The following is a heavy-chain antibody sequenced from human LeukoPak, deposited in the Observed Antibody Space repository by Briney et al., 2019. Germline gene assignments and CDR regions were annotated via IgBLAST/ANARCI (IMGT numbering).Heavy chain of an antibody. V-gene: IGHV4-34*01. CDR3: ARGRLSYDYVWGSYRPYYFDY. CDR1: GGSFSGYY. D-gene: IGHD3-16*02. CDR2: INHSGST. Sequence: SETLSLTCAVYGGSFSGYYWSWIRQPPGKGLEWIGEINHSGSTNYNPSLKSRVTISVDTSKNQFSLKLGSATAADTAVYYCARGRLSYDYVWGSYRPYYFDYWGQGTLVTVSS. J-gene: IGHJ4*02.